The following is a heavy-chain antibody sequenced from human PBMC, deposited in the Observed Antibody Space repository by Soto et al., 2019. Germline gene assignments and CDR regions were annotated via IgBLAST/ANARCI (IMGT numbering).Heavy chain of an antibody. D-gene: IGHD3-10*01. CDR2: ISAYNGNT. V-gene: IGHV1-18*01. CDR1: VYTFTSYG. CDR3: ARDPGEVRGSQGF. J-gene: IGHJ4*02. Sequence: QVQLVQSGAEVKKPGASVKVSCKASVYTFTSYGISWVRQAPGQGLEWMGWISAYNGNTNYAQKLQGRVTMTTATPRSTANREVRSLGSDDPAVYSGARDPGEVRGSQGFGGQGPLVTVSS.